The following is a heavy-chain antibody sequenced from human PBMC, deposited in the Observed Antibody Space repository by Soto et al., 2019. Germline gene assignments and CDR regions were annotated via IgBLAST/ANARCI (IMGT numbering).Heavy chain of an antibody. J-gene: IGHJ4*02. CDR1: GYTFTSYG. Sequence: QVQLVQSAGEVKQPGASVKVSCKASGYTFTSYGITWVRQAPGQGPEWMGWISPNSGDTRYAQNLQGRVTMTTDKYTSTAYMELRSLTSDDTALYYCAREMWTLNGPQNFFDYWGQGALVTVSS. D-gene: IGHD2-21*01. CDR2: ISPNSGDT. CDR3: AREMWTLNGPQNFFDY. V-gene: IGHV1-18*01.